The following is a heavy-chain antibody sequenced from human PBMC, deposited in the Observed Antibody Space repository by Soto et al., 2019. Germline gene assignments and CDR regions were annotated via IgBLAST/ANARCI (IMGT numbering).Heavy chain of an antibody. Sequence: SETLSLTCTVSGGSISSYYWSWIRQPPGKGLEWIGYIYYSGSTNYNPSLKSRVTISVDTSKNQFSLKLSSVTAADTAVYYCARDGGSGTNYYYGMDVWGQGTTVTV. D-gene: IGHD3-10*01. CDR2: IYYSGST. CDR1: GGSISSYY. J-gene: IGHJ6*02. V-gene: IGHV4-59*01. CDR3: ARDGGSGTNYYYGMDV.